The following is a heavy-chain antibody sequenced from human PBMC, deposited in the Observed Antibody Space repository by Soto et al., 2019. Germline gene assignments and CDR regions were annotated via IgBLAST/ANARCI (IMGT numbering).Heavy chain of an antibody. J-gene: IGHJ4*02. CDR2: INHSGST. V-gene: IGHV4-34*01. D-gene: IGHD5-18*01. Sequence: QVQLQQWGAGLLKPSETLSLTCAVYGGSFSGYYCSWIRQPPGKGLEWIGEINHSGSTNYNPSLKSRVTISVDTSKNQFYLKLSSVTAADTAVYYCARRGSYGYGVDYWGQGTLVTVSS. CDR3: ARRGSYGYGVDY. CDR1: GGSFSGYY.